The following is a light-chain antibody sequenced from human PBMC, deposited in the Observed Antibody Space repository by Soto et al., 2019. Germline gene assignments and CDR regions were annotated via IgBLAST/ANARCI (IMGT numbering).Light chain of an antibody. V-gene: IGKV1-39*01. Sequence: DIQMTQSPSSLSASVGDRVTITCRASQSISSYLNWYQQKPGKAPKLLIYAASTLQSGVPSRFSGSGSGAEFTLTISSLQSGDFAVYYCQQYNRWPFTFGPGTKVDI. J-gene: IGKJ3*01. CDR3: QQYNRWPFT. CDR1: QSISSY. CDR2: AAS.